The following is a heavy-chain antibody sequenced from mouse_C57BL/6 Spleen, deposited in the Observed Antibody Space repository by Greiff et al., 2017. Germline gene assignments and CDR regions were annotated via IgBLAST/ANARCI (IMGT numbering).Heavy chain of an antibody. CDR1: GYSITSGYY. V-gene: IGHV3-6*01. J-gene: IGHJ2*01. CDR3: ARGNYGSRYYFDY. Sequence: DVKLVESGPGLVKPSQSLSLTCSVTGYSITSGYYWNWIRQFPGNKLEWMGYISYDGSNNYNPSLKNRISITRDTSKNQFFLKLNSVTTEDTATYYCARGNYGSRYYFDYWGQGTTLTVSS. D-gene: IGHD1-1*01. CDR2: ISYDGSN.